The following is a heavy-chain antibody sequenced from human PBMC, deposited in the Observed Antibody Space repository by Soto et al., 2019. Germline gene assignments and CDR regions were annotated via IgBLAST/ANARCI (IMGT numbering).Heavy chain of an antibody. J-gene: IGHJ5*02. D-gene: IGHD2-2*01. CDR2: IIPIFGTA. Sequence: SVKVSCKASGGTFSSYAISWVRQAPGQGLEWMGGIIPIFGTANYAQKFQGRVTITADKSTSTAYMELSSLRSEDTAVYYCARAEDIVVVPAVAWFDPWGQGSLVTVSS. V-gene: IGHV1-69*06. CDR1: GGTFSSYA. CDR3: ARAEDIVVVPAVAWFDP.